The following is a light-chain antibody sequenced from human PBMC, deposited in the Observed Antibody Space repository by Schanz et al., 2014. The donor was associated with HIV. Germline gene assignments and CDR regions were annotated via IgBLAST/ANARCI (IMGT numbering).Light chain of an antibody. J-gene: IGKJ1*01. Sequence: EIVMTQSPATLSVFPGERATLSCRASQSVSSNLAWYQQKPGQAPRLLIYGISIRATGSPDRFSGSGSGTDFTLTISRLAPEDFAVYYCQQYGSSPWTFGQGTKVEIK. CDR2: GIS. V-gene: IGKV3-20*01. CDR1: QSVSSN. CDR3: QQYGSSPWT.